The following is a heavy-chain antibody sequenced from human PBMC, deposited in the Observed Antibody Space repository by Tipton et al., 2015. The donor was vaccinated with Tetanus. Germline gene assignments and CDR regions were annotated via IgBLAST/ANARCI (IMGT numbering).Heavy chain of an antibody. V-gene: IGHV4-31*03. CDR2: LYNSGRT. Sequence: GLVKPSQTLSLACTVSGDSVNNGGYYWGWIRQFPGKGLEWIGYLYNSGRTNYNPSLKTRLTMSVDTSKNQFSLKLTSVTAADTALYYCARGVQLAHWYFDIRGRGTLVSVSS. CDR3: ARGVQLAHWYFDI. D-gene: IGHD4/OR15-4a*01. J-gene: IGHJ2*01. CDR1: GDSVNNGGYY.